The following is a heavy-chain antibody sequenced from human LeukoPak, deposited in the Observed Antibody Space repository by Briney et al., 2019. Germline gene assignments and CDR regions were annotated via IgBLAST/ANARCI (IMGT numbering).Heavy chain of an antibody. D-gene: IGHD6-13*01. CDR1: GGSFSGYY. V-gene: IGHV4-34*01. CDR2: INHSGST. CDR3: ARSQQLGRFDY. J-gene: IGHJ4*02. Sequence: SETLSLTCAVYGGSFSGYYWSWIRQPPGKGLEWIGEINHSGSTNYNPSLKSRVTISVDTSKNQFSLKLSSVTAADTAVYYCARSQQLGRFDYWGQGTLVTVSS.